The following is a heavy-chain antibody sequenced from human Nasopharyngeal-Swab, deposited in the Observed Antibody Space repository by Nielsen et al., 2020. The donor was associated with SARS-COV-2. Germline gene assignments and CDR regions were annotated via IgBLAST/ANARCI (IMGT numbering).Heavy chain of an antibody. V-gene: IGHV4-34*01. CDR1: GGFFRGFY. CDR3: ARGLRKVPIFPASQYYFDY. Sequence: SETLSLTCAAYGGFFRGFYWSWIRQPPGKGLEWIGEINDSGSTNYNPSLTSRVTMSVDTSKSQFSLKLNSVTAADTAVYYCARGLRKVPIFPASQYYFDYWGQGTLVTVSS. D-gene: IGHD3-9*01. CDR2: INDSGST. J-gene: IGHJ4*02.